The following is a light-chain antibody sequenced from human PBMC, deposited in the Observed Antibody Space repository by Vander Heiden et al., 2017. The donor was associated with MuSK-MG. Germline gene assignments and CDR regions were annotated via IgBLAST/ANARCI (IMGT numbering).Light chain of an antibody. CDR3: QAWDSSTFYV. V-gene: IGLV3-1*01. Sequence: SYELTQPPSVSVSPGQTASITCSGDKLGDKYACWYQQKPGQSPVLVIYQDSKGPSGIPERFSGSNSGNTATLTISGTQAMDEADYYCQAWDSSTFYVFGTGTKVT. CDR2: QDS. J-gene: IGLJ1*01. CDR1: KLGDKY.